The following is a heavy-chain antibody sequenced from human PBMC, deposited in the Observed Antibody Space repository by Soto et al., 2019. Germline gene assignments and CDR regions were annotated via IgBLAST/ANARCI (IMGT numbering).Heavy chain of an antibody. D-gene: IGHD6-19*01. Sequence: QVQLVQSGAEVKKPGASVKVSCKASGYTFTSYGISWVRQAPGQGLEWMGWISAYNGNTNYAQKLQGRVTMTTGTSTSKAYMELRSLRSDDTAVYYCASSPIAVAGSYYYYGMDVWGQGTTVTVSS. CDR1: GYTFTSYG. CDR3: ASSPIAVAGSYYYYGMDV. J-gene: IGHJ6*02. V-gene: IGHV1-18*01. CDR2: ISAYNGNT.